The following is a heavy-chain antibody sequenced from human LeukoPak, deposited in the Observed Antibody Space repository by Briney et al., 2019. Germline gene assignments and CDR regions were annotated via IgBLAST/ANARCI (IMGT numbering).Heavy chain of an antibody. CDR2: ISSSGSTI. D-gene: IGHD3-10*01. V-gene: IGHV3-48*04. CDR3: AREGGYGGLFDY. CDR1: GFTFSSYS. Sequence: GGSLRLSCAASGFTFSSYSMNWVRQTPGKGLEWVSYISSSGSTIYYADSVKGRFTISRANAKNSPFLQMTSLRAQDTSFYYYAREGGYGGLFDYWGQGTLVTVSS. J-gene: IGHJ4*02.